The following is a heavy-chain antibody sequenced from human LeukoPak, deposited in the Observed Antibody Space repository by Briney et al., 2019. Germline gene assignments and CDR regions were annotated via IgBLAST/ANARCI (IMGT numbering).Heavy chain of an antibody. V-gene: IGHV4-34*01. CDR2: INHSGST. D-gene: IGHD6-13*01. CDR3: ARRKIAAAGKPLDY. Sequence: SETLSLTCAVYGGSFSGYYWSWIRQPPGKGLEWIGEINHSGSTNYNPSLKSRVTISVDTSKNQFSLKLSSVTAADTAVYYCARRKIAAAGKPLDYWGQGTLVTVSS. J-gene: IGHJ4*02. CDR1: GGSFSGYY.